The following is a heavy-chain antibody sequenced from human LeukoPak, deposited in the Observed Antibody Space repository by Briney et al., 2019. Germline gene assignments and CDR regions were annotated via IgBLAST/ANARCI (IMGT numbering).Heavy chain of an antibody. CDR3: ARDAVYSYGYYFYYGMDV. Sequence: PGGPLRLSCAACGFTFNSYSMNWVRQARGKGLEWVSSICCSGTTIYYADSLKGRFTISRDNAKNSLYLQMNSLRAEDTAVYYCARDAVYSYGYYFYYGMDVWGQGTTVTVSS. D-gene: IGHD5-18*01. CDR2: ICCSGTTI. CDR1: GFTFNSYS. V-gene: IGHV3-48*01. J-gene: IGHJ6*02.